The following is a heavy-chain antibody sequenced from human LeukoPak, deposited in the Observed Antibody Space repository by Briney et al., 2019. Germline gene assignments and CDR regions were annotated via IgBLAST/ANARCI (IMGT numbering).Heavy chain of an antibody. D-gene: IGHD6-19*01. Sequence: GGSLRLSCAASGFTFSNYGMHWVRQAPGKGLEWVAVISYDGSNKYYADPVKGRFTISRDNSKNTLYLQMNSLRAEDTAVYYCAKSHSSGWYSLDSWGQGTLVTVSS. CDR3: AKSHSSGWYSLDS. CDR2: ISYDGSNK. J-gene: IGHJ4*02. CDR1: GFTFSNYG. V-gene: IGHV3-30*18.